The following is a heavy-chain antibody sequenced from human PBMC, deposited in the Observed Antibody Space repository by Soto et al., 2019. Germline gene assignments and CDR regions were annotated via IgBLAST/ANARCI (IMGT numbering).Heavy chain of an antibody. Sequence: SVKVSCKASGGTFSSYTISWVRQAPGQGLEWMGRIIPILGIANYAQKFQGRVTITADKSTSTAYMELSSLRSEDTAVYYCARMGCSGGSCSRIQHWGQGTLVPVSS. V-gene: IGHV1-69*02. D-gene: IGHD2-15*01. CDR2: IIPILGIA. J-gene: IGHJ1*01. CDR1: GGTFSSYT. CDR3: ARMGCSGGSCSRIQH.